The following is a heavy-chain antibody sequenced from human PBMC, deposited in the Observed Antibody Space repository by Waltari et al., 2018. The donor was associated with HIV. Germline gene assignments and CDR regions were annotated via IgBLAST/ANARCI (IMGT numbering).Heavy chain of an antibody. V-gene: IGHV3-30*01. CDR2: ISYDGSNK. D-gene: IGHD2-15*01. J-gene: IGHJ5*02. CDR3: ARDTGYCSFGSCSYNWLDP. Sequence: QVHLVESGGGVVQPGRSLRLSCAASGFTFSSYAIHWVRQAPGKGLEWVALISYDGSNKYYADSVKGRFTISRDNSKNTLYLQMNSLRAEDTSVYYCARDTGYCSFGSCSYNWLDPW. CDR1: GFTFSSYA.